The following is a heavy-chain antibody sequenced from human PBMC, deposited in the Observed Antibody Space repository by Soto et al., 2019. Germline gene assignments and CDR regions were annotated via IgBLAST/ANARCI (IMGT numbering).Heavy chain of an antibody. V-gene: IGHV3-53*02. J-gene: IGHJ3*02. D-gene: IGHD5-12*01. CDR2: IFSGGNT. CDR1: GFTVSSNY. CDR3: ARVTPYSGYALAAFDM. Sequence: EVQLVETGGGLIQPGGSLRLSCAVSGFTVSSNYMTWVRQAPGKGLEWVSVIFSGGNTYYGDSVKGRFSISRDDSKNTVYLQMSSLRAEDTAVYYCARVTPYSGYALAAFDMWGQGTMVTVSS.